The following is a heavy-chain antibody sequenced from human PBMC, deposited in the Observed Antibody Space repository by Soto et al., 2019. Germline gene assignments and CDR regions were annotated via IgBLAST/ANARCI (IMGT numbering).Heavy chain of an antibody. V-gene: IGHV1-69*12. CDR2: IIPIFGTA. CDR1: GGTFSSYA. J-gene: IGHJ4*02. D-gene: IGHD5-12*01. Sequence: QVQLVQSGAEVKKPGSSVKVSCKASGGTFSSYAISWVRQAPGQGLAWMGGIIPIFGTAKYAQKFPGRVTITADESTSTAYMELRSLRSEDTAVYYCASLLRGYSGTGDYWGQGTLVTVSS. CDR3: ASLLRGYSGTGDY.